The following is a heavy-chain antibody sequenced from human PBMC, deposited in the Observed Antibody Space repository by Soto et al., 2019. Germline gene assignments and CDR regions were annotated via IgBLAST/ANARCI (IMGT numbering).Heavy chain of an antibody. CDR1: GYSFTTYD. CDR3: ARRTTVVAFDI. V-gene: IGHV1-8*01. Sequence: VQLVQSGAEVKKPGASVKVSCKTSGYSFTTYDINWVRQATGQGLEWMGWMNPDSGNTGYAQKFQGRVTMTRDTSTNTVYVELSSLTSEDTAVYYCARRTTVVAFDIWGQGTLVSVSS. D-gene: IGHD4-17*01. J-gene: IGHJ3*02. CDR2: MNPDSGNT.